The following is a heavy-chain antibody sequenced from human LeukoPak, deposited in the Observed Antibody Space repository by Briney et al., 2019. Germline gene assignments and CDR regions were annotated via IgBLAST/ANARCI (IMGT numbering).Heavy chain of an antibody. CDR2: TRSKANNYAT. CDR1: GFTFSGSA. D-gene: IGHD4-17*01. J-gene: IGHJ5*02. Sequence: PGGSLRLSCAASGFTFSGSAIHWVRQASGKGLEWVGRTRSKANNYATAYAESVKGRFTISRDDSKNTAYLQMNSLRAEDTAVYYCAKDSVSSDGDYPSWFDPWGQGTLVTVSS. CDR3: AKDSVSSDGDYPSWFDP. V-gene: IGHV3-73*01.